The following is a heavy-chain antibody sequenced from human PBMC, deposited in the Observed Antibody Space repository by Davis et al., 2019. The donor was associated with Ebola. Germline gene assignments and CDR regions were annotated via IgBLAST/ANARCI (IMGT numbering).Heavy chain of an antibody. CDR2: ISYDGSNK. V-gene: IGHV3-30*03. J-gene: IGHJ4*02. CDR1: GFTFSSYG. Sequence: PGGSLRLSCAASGFTFSSYGMHWVRQAPGKGLEWVAVISYDGSNKYYADSVKGRFTISRDNSKNTLYLQMNSLQTGDTAIYYCTVRFDYWGRGTLVTVSS. CDR3: TVRFDY.